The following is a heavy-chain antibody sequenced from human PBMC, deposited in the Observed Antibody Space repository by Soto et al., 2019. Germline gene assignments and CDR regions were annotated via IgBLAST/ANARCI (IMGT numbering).Heavy chain of an antibody. Sequence: QVQLVESGGGVVQPGRSLRLSCAASGFTFSRYGMHWVRQATGKGLELVAVISYDGSNKYYADSVKGRFTMSRDNSKNTLYLQMNSLRAEDTAVYYCAKDGYYYGSGSSFDYWGQGTLVTVSS. CDR2: ISYDGSNK. CDR3: AKDGYYYGSGSSFDY. V-gene: IGHV3-30*18. D-gene: IGHD3-10*01. CDR1: GFTFSRYG. J-gene: IGHJ4*02.